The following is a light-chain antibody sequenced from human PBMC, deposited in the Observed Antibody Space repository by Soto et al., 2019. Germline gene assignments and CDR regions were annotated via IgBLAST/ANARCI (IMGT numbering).Light chain of an antibody. J-gene: IGLJ2*01. Sequence: QSVLTQPPSVSAAPGQKVTVSCSGSRSNIGSHFVSWYQQLPGSAPKLLNYDNNNRPSGIPDRFSASKSGTSATLGITGVQTGDEADYYCGTWDSSLSAVVFGGGTKLTVL. CDR3: GTWDSSLSAVV. V-gene: IGLV1-51*01. CDR1: RSNIGSHF. CDR2: DNN.